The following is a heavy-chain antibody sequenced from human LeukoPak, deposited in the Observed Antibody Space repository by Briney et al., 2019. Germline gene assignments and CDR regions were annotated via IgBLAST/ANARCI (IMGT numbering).Heavy chain of an antibody. CDR3: ARDTYCTGGRCYSRVGY. J-gene: IGHJ4*02. D-gene: IGHD2-15*01. CDR1: GNTFTNYP. Sequence: ASVKVSCKASGNTFTNYPMNWVRQAPGQGLEWMGWINTNTGNPTYAQGFTERFVFSWDTSVTTAYLQINSLKPEDTAVYFCARDTYCTGGRCYSRVGYWGQGTVVTVSS. CDR2: INTNTGNP. V-gene: IGHV7-4-1*02.